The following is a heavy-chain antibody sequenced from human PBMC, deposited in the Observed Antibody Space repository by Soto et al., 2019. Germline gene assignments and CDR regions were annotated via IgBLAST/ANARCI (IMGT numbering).Heavy chain of an antibody. CDR3: AWYGDHDAFEI. CDR2: ISWKTGTM. V-gene: IGHV3-9*01. D-gene: IGHD4-17*01. CDR1: GFTFDDYA. Sequence: EVQLVESGGGLVQPGRSLRLSCKVSGFTFDDYAIHWVRQAPGKGLEWVSGISWKTGTMIYADSVKGRFTISTDSDKNSLYLRMNSLRPEDTALYYCAWYGDHDAFEIWGQGTMVTVSS. J-gene: IGHJ3*02.